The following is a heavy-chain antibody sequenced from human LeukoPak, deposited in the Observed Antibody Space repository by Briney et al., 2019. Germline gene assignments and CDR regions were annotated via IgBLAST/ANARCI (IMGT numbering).Heavy chain of an antibody. CDR3: ARQIALYYDILTGYSYYFDY. CDR1: GGSISSYY. V-gene: IGHV4-59*08. CDR2: IYYSGST. D-gene: IGHD3-9*01. Sequence: SETLSLTCTVSGGSISSYYWSWIRQPPGKGLEWIGYIYYSGSTNYNPSLKSRVTISVDTSKNQFSLKLSSVTAADTAVYYCARQIALYYDILTGYSYYFDYWGQGTLVTVSS. J-gene: IGHJ4*02.